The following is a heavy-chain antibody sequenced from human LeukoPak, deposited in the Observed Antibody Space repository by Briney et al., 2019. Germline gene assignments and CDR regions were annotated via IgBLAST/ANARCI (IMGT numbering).Heavy chain of an antibody. CDR1: GFPFSRYA. V-gene: IGHV3-23*01. J-gene: IGHJ4*02. D-gene: IGHD3-10*02. CDR3: ANLFGELLY. Sequence: GGPLGPSWPAPGFPFSRYAMGWVRQAPGKGLEWVSAIGGSGGSTYYADSVKGRFTISRDNSKNTLYLQMNSLRAEDTAVYYCANLFGELLYWGQGTLVTVSS. CDR2: IGGSGGST.